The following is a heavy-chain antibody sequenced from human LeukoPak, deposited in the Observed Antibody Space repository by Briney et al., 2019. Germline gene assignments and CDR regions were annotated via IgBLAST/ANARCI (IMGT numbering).Heavy chain of an antibody. CDR1: GYTFTSYD. CDR2: MNPNSGNT. J-gene: IGHJ5*02. CDR3: AVLPGIAVAGTGNWFDP. Sequence: ASVKVSCKASGYTFTSYDINWVRQATGQGLEWMGWMNPNSGNTGYAQKFQGRVTMTRNTSISTAYMELSSLRSEDTAVYYCAVLPGIAVAGTGNWFDPWGQGTLVTVSS. V-gene: IGHV1-8*01. D-gene: IGHD6-19*01.